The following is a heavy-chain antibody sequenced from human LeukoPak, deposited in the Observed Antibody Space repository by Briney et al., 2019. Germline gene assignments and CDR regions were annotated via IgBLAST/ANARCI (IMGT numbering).Heavy chain of an antibody. D-gene: IGHD3-16*02. CDR2: ITYDGINN. Sequence: GGSLRLSCAASGFTFRNFGMHWVRQAPGKGPEWVTFITYDGINNYYTDSVKGRFTISRDNSKNTLYLQLNSLRPEDTAVYYCAKDYLYYDYVWGSYRSYYFDYWGQGTLVTVSS. CDR1: GFTFRNFG. CDR3: AKDYLYYDYVWGSYRSYYFDY. J-gene: IGHJ4*02. V-gene: IGHV3-30*02.